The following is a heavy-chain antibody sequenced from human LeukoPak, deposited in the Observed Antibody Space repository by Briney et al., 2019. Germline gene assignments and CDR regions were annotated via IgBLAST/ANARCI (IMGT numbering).Heavy chain of an antibody. D-gene: IGHD3-10*01. CDR2: INNRGST. CDR1: GGSFSGYY. CDR3: ARRLLYFGDPDY. J-gene: IGHJ4*02. Sequence: SETLSLTCAVYGGSFSGYYWNWIRQPPGRGLEWIGEINNRGSTTYNPSLESRVTISVDTSKNQFSLRLSSVTAADTPVYYCARRLLYFGDPDYWGQGTLVTVSS. V-gene: IGHV4-34*01.